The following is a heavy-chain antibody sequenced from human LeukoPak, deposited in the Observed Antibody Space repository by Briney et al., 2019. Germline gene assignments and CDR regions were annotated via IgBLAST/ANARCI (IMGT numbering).Heavy chain of an antibody. D-gene: IGHD1-20*01. CDR1: GGSNSSYY. J-gene: IGHJ4*02. Sequence: SETLSLTCTVSGGSNSSYYWSWIRQPPGKGLEWIGYIYYSGSTNYNPSLKSRVTISVDTSKNQFSLKLTSVTAADTAVYYCARGVTGPEFDYWGQGTLVTVSS. CDR3: ARGVTGPEFDY. CDR2: IYYSGST. V-gene: IGHV4-59*01.